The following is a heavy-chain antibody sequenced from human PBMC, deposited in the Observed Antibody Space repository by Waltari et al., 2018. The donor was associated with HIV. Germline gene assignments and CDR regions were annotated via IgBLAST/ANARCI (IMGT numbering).Heavy chain of an antibody. CDR1: GYPFTDFY. J-gene: IGHJ4*02. V-gene: IGHV1-2*02. CDR3: ARETRCDGDYVKYIDC. Sequence: QVQLVQSGAEVKKPGASVKVSCTASGYPFTDFYIHWVRPAPGQGLEWMGWINPSRGDKRYAQQVGGRVTMTRAPSINPVYRERRRLRCDDTATYNCARETRCDGDYVKYIDCWGQGALVTVSS. CDR2: INPSRGDK. D-gene: IGHD4-17*01.